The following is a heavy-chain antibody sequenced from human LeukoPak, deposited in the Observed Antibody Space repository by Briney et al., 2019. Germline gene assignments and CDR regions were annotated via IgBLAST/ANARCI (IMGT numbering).Heavy chain of an antibody. Sequence: SVKVSCKASGGTFSSYAISWVRQAPGQGLEWMGGIIPSFGTANYAQKFQGRVTITADEPTSTAYLELSSLRSEATAVYYCASSPGTYYYASSGSYYYGMDVWGQGTTVTVSS. J-gene: IGHJ6*02. D-gene: IGHD3-22*01. V-gene: IGHV1-69*01. CDR2: IIPSFGTA. CDR1: GGTFSSYA. CDR3: ASSPGTYYYASSGSYYYGMDV.